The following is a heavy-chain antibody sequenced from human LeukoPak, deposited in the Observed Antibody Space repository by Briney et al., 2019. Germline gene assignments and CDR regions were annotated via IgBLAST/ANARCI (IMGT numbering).Heavy chain of an antibody. Sequence: SETLSLTCTVSGGSISSYYWSWIRQPPGKGLEWIGYIYYSGSANYNPSLKSRVTISVDTSKNQFSLKLSSVTAADTAVYYCARDRGDSLTYFDYWGQGTLVTVSS. J-gene: IGHJ4*02. V-gene: IGHV4-59*01. CDR2: IYYSGSA. CDR1: GGSISSYY. CDR3: ARDRGDSLTYFDY. D-gene: IGHD3-10*01.